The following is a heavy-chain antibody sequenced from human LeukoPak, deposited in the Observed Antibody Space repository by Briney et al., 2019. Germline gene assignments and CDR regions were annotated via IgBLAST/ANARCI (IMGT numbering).Heavy chain of an antibody. CDR1: GFTFSSYA. CDR2: ISYDGSNK. CDR3: ARALYTLDGYNLLY. D-gene: IGHD5-24*01. Sequence: GGSLRLSCVASGFTFSSYAMHWVRQAPGKGLEWVAVISYDGSNKYYADSVKGRFTISRDNSKNTLYLQMNSLRAEDTAVYYCARALYTLDGYNLLYWGQGTLVTVSS. V-gene: IGHV3-30*04. J-gene: IGHJ4*02.